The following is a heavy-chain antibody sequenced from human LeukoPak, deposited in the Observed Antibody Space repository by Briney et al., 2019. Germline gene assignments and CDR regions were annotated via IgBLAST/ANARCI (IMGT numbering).Heavy chain of an antibody. V-gene: IGHV3-30*02. CDR3: AKDLPPTIMIA. J-gene: IGHJ5*02. D-gene: IGHD2-2*02. CDR2: IWFDGSSK. Sequence: PGGSLRLSCAASGFTFNTYGMQWVRQAPGKGLERLSFIWFDGSSKHYADSVKGRFIISRDNSKSTLYLEMNSLRPEDTGVYYCAKDLPPTIMIAWGQGTLVTVSS. CDR1: GFTFNTYG.